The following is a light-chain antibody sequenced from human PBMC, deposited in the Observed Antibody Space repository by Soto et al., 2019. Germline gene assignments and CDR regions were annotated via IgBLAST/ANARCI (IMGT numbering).Light chain of an antibody. J-gene: IGKJ2*01. CDR1: QGVSSS. CDR3: HQRSNWPIT. V-gene: IGKV3-11*01. CDR2: DAP. Sequence: EIVLPQSPATLSSPPGARATLSCRDNQGVSSSLAWYQQKPAQAPRILIYDAPNRATCIPARFSGSGSGTDYPLTISRLEPEDFAVDYCHQRSNWPITFGKGTKVEIK.